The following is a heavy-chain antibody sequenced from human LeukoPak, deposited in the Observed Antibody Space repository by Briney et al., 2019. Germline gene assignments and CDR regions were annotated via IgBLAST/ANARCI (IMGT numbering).Heavy chain of an antibody. CDR3: AKEGYYGHDAFDI. Sequence: PGRSLRLSCAASGFTFSSYGMHWVRQAPGKGLEWVAVISYDGSNKYYADSVKGRFTISRDNSKNTLYLQMNSLRAEDTAVYYCAKEGYYGHDAFDIWGQGTMVTVSS. V-gene: IGHV3-30*18. CDR1: GFTFSSYG. J-gene: IGHJ3*02. D-gene: IGHD3-10*01. CDR2: ISYDGSNK.